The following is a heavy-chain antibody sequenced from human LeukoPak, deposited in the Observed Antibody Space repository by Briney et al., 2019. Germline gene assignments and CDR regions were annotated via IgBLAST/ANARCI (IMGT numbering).Heavy chain of an antibody. CDR2: ISSSSSYI. CDR1: GFIFSSYS. D-gene: IGHD6-13*01. Sequence: GGSLRLSCAASGFIFSSYSMNWVRQAPGKGLEWVSSISSSSSYIYYADSVKGRFTISRDNAMNSLYLQMNSLRAEDTAVYYCARDRYSQDAFDIWGQGTMVTVSS. J-gene: IGHJ3*02. CDR3: ARDRYSQDAFDI. V-gene: IGHV3-21*01.